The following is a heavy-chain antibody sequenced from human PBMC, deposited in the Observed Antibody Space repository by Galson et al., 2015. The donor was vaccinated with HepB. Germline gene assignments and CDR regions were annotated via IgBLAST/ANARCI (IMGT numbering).Heavy chain of an antibody. CDR1: GYTFTGYY. CDR2: INPNSGGT. J-gene: IGHJ5*02. D-gene: IGHD3-3*01. V-gene: IGHV1-2*02. CDR3: ALASSSEKVLRFLEWSS. Sequence: SVKVSCKASGYTFTGYYMHWVRQAPGQGLEWMGWINPNSGGTNYAQKFQGRVTMTRDTSISTAYMELSRLRSDDTAVYYCALASSSEKVLRFLEWSSWGQGTLVTVSS.